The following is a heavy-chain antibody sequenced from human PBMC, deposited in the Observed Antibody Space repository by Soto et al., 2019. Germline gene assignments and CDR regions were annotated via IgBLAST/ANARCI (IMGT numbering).Heavy chain of an antibody. CDR3: AVELSAAFDV. D-gene: IGHD1-7*01. J-gene: IGHJ3*01. Sequence: RGESLKISCKASGYSFTSHWIAWVRQMPGKGLEWMGIIYPADSDTRYSPSFQGQVTISADKSISTAYLQWSSLEASDTAIYYCAVELSAAFDVWGQGTMVTVSS. CDR2: IYPADSDT. CDR1: GYSFTSHW. V-gene: IGHV5-51*01.